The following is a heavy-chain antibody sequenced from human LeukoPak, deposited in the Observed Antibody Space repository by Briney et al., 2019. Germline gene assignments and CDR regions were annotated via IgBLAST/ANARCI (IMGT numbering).Heavy chain of an antibody. CDR1: GGSFSGYY. V-gene: IGHV4-34*01. D-gene: IGHD3-22*01. CDR3: ARGGSTSYYDSSGYYIDY. CDR2: INHSGST. Sequence: SETLSLTCAVYGGSFSGYYWSWIRQPPGKGLEWIEEINHSGSTNYNPSLKSRVTISVDTSKNQFSLKLSSVTAADTAVYYCARGGSTSYYDSSGYYIDYWGQGTLVTVSS. J-gene: IGHJ4*02.